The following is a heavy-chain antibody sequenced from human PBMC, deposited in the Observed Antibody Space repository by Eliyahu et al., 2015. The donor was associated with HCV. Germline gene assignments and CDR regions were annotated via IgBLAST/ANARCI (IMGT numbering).Heavy chain of an antibody. CDR2: ISCSCRSI. CDR1: GFTFSSYS. Sequence: EVQLVESGGGLVQPGGSLRLSCAASGFTFSSYSMNWVRQAPGKGLEWVSYISCSCRSIYYADSVKGRFTISRDNAKNSLYLQMNSLRAEDTAVYYCARDQGYSSSCDYWGQGTLVTVSS. CDR3: ARDQGYSSSCDY. D-gene: IGHD6-13*01. J-gene: IGHJ4*02. V-gene: IGHV3-48*01.